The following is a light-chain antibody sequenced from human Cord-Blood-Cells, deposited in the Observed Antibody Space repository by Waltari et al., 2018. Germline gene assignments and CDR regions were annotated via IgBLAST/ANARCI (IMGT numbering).Light chain of an antibody. CDR3: QQYNNWPPWT. V-gene: IGKV3-15*01. J-gene: IGKJ1*01. CDR1: QGVSSN. CDR2: GAS. Sequence: AMRQSTATLSVSPGDTATLSCRVSQGVSSNLAWYQQKPGQAPRLLIYGASTRATGIPARFSGSGSGTEFTLTISSLQSEDFAVYYCQQYNNWPPWTFGQGTKVEIK.